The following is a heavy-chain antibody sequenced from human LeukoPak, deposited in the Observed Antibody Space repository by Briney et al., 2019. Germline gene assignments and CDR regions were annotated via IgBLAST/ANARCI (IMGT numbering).Heavy chain of an antibody. CDR3: ARGLVLFRLRNYYDSSGYYDY. V-gene: IGHV4-59*12. D-gene: IGHD3-22*01. CDR2: IYYSGST. CDR1: GGSISSYY. Sequence: SETLSLTCTVSGGSISSYYWSWIRQPPGKGLEWIGYIYYSGSTNYNPSLKSRVTISVDTSKNQFSLKLSSVTAADTAVYYCARGLVLFRLRNYYDSSGYYDYWGQGTLVTVSS. J-gene: IGHJ4*02.